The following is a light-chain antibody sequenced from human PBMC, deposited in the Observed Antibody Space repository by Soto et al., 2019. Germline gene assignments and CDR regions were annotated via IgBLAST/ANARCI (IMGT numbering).Light chain of an antibody. V-gene: IGKV1-39*01. CDR1: QSISNH. CDR3: QQSYSSPPT. CDR2: AAS. J-gene: IGKJ1*01. Sequence: DIQMTQSPSSLSASVEDRVTITCRASQSISNHLNWYQQNPGKAPKLLIFAASSLQSGVPSRFSGSRSGPDFTLTISSLQPEDFATYYCQQSYSSPPTFGQGTKVEIK.